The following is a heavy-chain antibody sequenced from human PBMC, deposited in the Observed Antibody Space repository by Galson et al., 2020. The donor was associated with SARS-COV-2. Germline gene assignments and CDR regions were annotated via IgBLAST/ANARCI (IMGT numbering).Heavy chain of an antibody. CDR1: GFTFSSYG. CDR2: IWYDGSNK. Sequence: GGSLRLSCAASGFTFSSYGMHWVRQAPGKGLEWVAVIWYDGSNKYYADSVKGRFTISRDNSKNTLYLQMNSLRAEDTAVYYCAKDLAINSGYDLWGQGTLGTVSS. V-gene: IGHV3-33*06. J-gene: IGHJ4*02. D-gene: IGHD5-12*01. CDR3: AKDLAINSGYDL.